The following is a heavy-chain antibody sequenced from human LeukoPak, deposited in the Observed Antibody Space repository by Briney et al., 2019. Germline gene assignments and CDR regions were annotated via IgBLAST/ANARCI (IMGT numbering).Heavy chain of an antibody. CDR1: GGSISSSSYY. J-gene: IGHJ6*03. Sequence: SETLSLTCTVSGGSISSSSYYWGWIRQPPGKGLEWIGSIYYSGSTYYNPSLKSRVTISVDTSKNQFSLKLSSVTAADTAVYYCARLNYYYYMDVWGKGTTVTVSS. CDR3: ARLNYYYYMDV. V-gene: IGHV4-39*07. CDR2: IYYSGST.